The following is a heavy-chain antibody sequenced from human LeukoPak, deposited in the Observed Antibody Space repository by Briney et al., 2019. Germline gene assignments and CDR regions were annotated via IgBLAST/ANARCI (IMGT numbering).Heavy chain of an antibody. CDR1: GFTFSTYG. V-gene: IGHV3-30*02. D-gene: IGHD1-14*01. J-gene: IGHJ4*02. CDR2: IRYDGSNK. CDR3: AKGVGYYFDY. Sequence: GGSLRLSCAASGFTFSTYGMHWVRQAPGKGLEWVAFIRYDGSNKYYADSVKGRFTISRDNSKNTLYLQMNSLRPEDTAVYYCAKGVGYYFDYWGQGTLVTVSS.